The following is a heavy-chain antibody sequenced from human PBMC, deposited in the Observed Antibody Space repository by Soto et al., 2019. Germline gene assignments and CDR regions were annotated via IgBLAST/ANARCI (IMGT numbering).Heavy chain of an antibody. V-gene: IGHV1-69*02. Sequence: QVQLVQSGAEVKKPGSSVKVSCKASGGTFSSYTVSWVRQAPGQGLEWMGRIIPIPDIGNYAQKFQGRVTSTADILPGTAYMELSSLGSEDTAVYYCARSTSYYCSSATCWESLHQWGKGTLVTVSS. J-gene: IGHJ1*01. CDR2: IIPIPDIG. CDR3: ARSTSYYCSSATCWESLHQ. D-gene: IGHD2-2*01. CDR1: GGTFSSYT.